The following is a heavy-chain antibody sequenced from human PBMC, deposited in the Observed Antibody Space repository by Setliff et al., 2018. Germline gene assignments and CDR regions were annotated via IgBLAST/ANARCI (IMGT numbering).Heavy chain of an antibody. CDR3: ARGFDVCGGGACYTDGPYYFDY. Sequence: SETLSLTCAVYGESFSGHYWSWIRQPPGKGLEWIGEINHSGSTNYNPSLKSRVTISVDTSKNQFSLKLSSVAAADTAVHYCARGFDVCGGGACYTDGPYYFDYWGLGTLVTVSS. V-gene: IGHV4-34*01. CDR2: INHSGST. D-gene: IGHD2-21*02. J-gene: IGHJ4*02. CDR1: GESFSGHY.